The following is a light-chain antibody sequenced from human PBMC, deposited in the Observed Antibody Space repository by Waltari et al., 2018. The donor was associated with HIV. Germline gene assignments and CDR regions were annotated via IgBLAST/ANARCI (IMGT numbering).Light chain of an antibody. J-gene: IGLJ3*02. CDR2: YND. V-gene: IGLV3-21*04. Sequence: SYVLTQPPSVSVAPGETATVTCGGNNIGTKSVQWYQQRPCHGPGLGIYYNDGRPSGIPERISGSNAGNTATRTISRAEAGDEADYYCHVWDGSDYVSGVFGGGTKVTVL. CDR3: HVWDGSDYVSGV. CDR1: NIGTKS.